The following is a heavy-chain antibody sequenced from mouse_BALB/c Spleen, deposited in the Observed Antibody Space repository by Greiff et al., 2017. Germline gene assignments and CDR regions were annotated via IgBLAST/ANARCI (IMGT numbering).Heavy chain of an antibody. CDR1: GFTFSSYG. CDR3: ARHRYDDAMDY. V-gene: IGHV5-6*01. Sequence: DVHLVESGGDLVKPGGSLKLSCAASGFTFSSYGMSWVRQTPDKRLEWVATISSGGSYTYYPDSVKGRFTISRDNAKNTLYLQMSSLKSEDTAMYYCARHRYDDAMDYWGQGTSVTVSS. D-gene: IGHD2-14*01. CDR2: ISSGGSYT. J-gene: IGHJ4*01.